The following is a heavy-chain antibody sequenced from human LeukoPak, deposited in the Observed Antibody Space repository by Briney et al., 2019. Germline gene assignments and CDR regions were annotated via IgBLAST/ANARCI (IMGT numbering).Heavy chain of an antibody. CDR1: GYSISSGYN. CDR2: IYHSGST. Sequence: PSETLSLTCAVSGYSISSGYNWGRIRQPPGKGLEWIGSIYHSGSTYYNPSLKTRVTISVDTSKNQFSLKLSSVTAADTAVYYCARGGYSYGIDYWGQGTLVTVSP. D-gene: IGHD5-18*01. V-gene: IGHV4-38-2*01. CDR3: ARGGYSYGIDY. J-gene: IGHJ4*02.